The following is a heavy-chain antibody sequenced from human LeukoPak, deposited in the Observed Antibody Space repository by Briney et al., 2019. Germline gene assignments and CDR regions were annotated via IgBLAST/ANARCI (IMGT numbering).Heavy chain of an antibody. J-gene: IGHJ5*02. Sequence: GASVKVSCKASGYTFTGYYMHWVRQAPGQGLEWMGWINPNSGGTNFAQRFQGRVTMTRDTSISTAYMELSRLRSDDTAVYYCARGQMGISSFDPWGQGTLVTVSS. CDR2: INPNSGGT. CDR3: ARGQMGISSFDP. V-gene: IGHV1-2*02. CDR1: GYTFTGYY. D-gene: IGHD7-27*01.